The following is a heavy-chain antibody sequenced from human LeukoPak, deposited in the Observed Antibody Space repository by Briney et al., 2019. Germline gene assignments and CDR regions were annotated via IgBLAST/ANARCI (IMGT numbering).Heavy chain of an antibody. D-gene: IGHD3-22*01. CDR2: FDPEDGET. CDR1: GYTLTELS. J-gene: IGHJ5*02. V-gene: IGHV1-24*01. CDR3: ATDKGDSSGWSENWFDP. Sequence: ASVKVSCKVSGYTLTELSMHWVRQAPGKGLEWMGGFDPEDGETIYAQKFQGRVTMTEDSSTDTAYMELSSLRSEDTAVYYCATDKGDSSGWSENWFDPWGQGTLVTVSS.